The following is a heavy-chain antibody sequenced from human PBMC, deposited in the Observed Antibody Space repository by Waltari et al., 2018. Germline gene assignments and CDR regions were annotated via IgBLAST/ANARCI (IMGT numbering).Heavy chain of an antibody. CDR1: GGSFSGYY. CDR2: IHHSDDT. J-gene: IGHJ4*02. V-gene: IGHV4-34*01. Sequence: VQLQQWGAGLLKPSETLSLTCAVYGGSFSGYYWSWIRQPPGKGLEWIGQIHHSDDTNYNPSLKSRVTISVDTSKNQFSLNLSSVTATDTAVYYCAKHGGYHFDDWGQGTLVTVSS. CDR3: AKHGGYHFDD. D-gene: IGHD3-22*01.